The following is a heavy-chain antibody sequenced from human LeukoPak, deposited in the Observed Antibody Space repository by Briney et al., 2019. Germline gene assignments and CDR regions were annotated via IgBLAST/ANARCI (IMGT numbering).Heavy chain of an antibody. J-gene: IGHJ4*02. CDR2: ISYDGSNK. CDR1: GFTFSSYA. Sequence: GGSLRLSCAASGFTFSSYAMHWVRQAPGKGLEWVAVISYDGSNKYYADSVKGRSTISRDNSKNTLYLQMNSLRAEDTAVYYCARELSIAKDFDYWGQGTLVTVSS. V-gene: IGHV3-30-3*01. CDR3: ARELSIAKDFDY. D-gene: IGHD6-6*01.